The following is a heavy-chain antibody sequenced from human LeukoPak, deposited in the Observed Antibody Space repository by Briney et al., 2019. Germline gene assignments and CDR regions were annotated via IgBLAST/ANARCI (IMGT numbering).Heavy chain of an antibody. J-gene: IGHJ4*02. D-gene: IGHD4-23*01. V-gene: IGHV4-59*01. Sequence: SETLSLTCTVSGGSISTYYWNWIRQPPGKGLEWIGYIYHSGSTNYNPSLQSRVTISVDTSKNQFSLNLNSVTAADTAVYYCARLTVVTRQIDYWGQGTLVTVSS. CDR1: GGSISTYY. CDR2: IYHSGST. CDR3: ARLTVVTRQIDY.